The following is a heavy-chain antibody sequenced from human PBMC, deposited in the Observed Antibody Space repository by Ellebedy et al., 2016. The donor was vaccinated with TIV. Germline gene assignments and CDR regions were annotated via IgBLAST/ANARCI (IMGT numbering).Heavy chain of an antibody. V-gene: IGHV4-59*01. CDR1: GFTFSTYW. CDR2: IYYSGST. J-gene: IGHJ5*02. CDR3: ARGLYDSSGYWDCWFDP. D-gene: IGHD3-22*01. Sequence: ESLKISCAASGFTFSTYWMHWIRQPPGKGLEWIGYIYYSGSTNYNPSLKSRVTISVDTSKNQFSLKLSSVTAADTAVYYCARGLYDSSGYWDCWFDPWGQGTLVTVSS.